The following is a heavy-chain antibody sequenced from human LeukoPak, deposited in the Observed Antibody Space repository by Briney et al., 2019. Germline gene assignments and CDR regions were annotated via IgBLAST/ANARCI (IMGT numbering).Heavy chain of an antibody. CDR3: ARVAGSIDY. V-gene: IGHV1-8*01. CDR2: MNPKSGYT. J-gene: IGHJ4*02. D-gene: IGHD1-26*01. CDR1: GYTFTTYD. Sequence: GASVKVSCKASGYTFTTYDINWVRQATGQGLEWVGWMNPKSGYTGYAQKFQGRVTMTRDTSISTAYMEVSSLRSEDTAVYYCARVAGSIDYWGQGTLATVSS.